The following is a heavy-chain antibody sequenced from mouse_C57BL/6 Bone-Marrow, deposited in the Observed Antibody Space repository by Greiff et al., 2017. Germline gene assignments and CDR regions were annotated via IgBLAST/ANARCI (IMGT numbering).Heavy chain of an antibody. D-gene: IGHD1-1*01. CDR3: TTGYYGSSHVYYFDY. Sequence: EVHLVESGAELVRPGASVKLSCTASGFNIKDDYMHWVQQRPEQGLEWIGWIDPENGDTEYASKFQGKATITADTSSNTAYLQLSSLTSEDTAVYYCTTGYYGSSHVYYFDYWGQGTTLTVSS. V-gene: IGHV14-4*01. J-gene: IGHJ2*01. CDR2: IDPENGDT. CDR1: GFNIKDDY.